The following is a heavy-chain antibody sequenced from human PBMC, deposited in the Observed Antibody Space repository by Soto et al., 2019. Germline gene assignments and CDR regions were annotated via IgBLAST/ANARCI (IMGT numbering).Heavy chain of an antibody. CDR3: TTDAWYYDFWSGYLE. CDR1: GFTFSNAW. V-gene: IGHV3-15*07. D-gene: IGHD3-3*01. Sequence: PGGSLRLSCAASGFTFSNAWMNWVRQAPGKGLEWVGRIKSKTDGGTTDYAAPVKGRFTISRDDSKNTLYLQMNSLKTEDTAVYYCTTDAWYYDFWSGYLEWGQGTLVTVSS. J-gene: IGHJ4*02. CDR2: IKSKTDGGTT.